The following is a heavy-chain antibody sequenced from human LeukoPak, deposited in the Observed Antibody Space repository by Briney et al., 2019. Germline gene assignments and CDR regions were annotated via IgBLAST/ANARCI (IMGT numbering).Heavy chain of an antibody. V-gene: IGHV3-20*04. J-gene: IGHJ6*03. D-gene: IGHD3-16*02. CDR2: INWNGDST. CDR1: GFTFDDYG. Sequence: PGGSLRLSCAASGFTFDDYGMSWVRHAPGKGLEWVPDINWNGDSTVYADSVKGRFTISRDNAKNSLYLQMNSLRAEDTALYYCARRESSYQNYYYYYHMDVWGKGTTVTVSS. CDR3: ARRESSYQNYYYYYHMDV.